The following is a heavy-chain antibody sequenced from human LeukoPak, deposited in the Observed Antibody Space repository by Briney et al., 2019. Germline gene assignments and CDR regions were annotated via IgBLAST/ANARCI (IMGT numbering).Heavy chain of an antibody. V-gene: IGHV3-7*01. Sequence: GGSLRLSCAVSGFTFSSYWMSWFRQAPGKGLEWVANINQDGSQKFSVDSVKGRFTISRDNAKNSLSLQMNSLRVEDTAVYYCAKDRGYDILTGAYYYGMDVWGQGTTVTVSS. CDR1: GFTFSSYW. CDR2: INQDGSQK. D-gene: IGHD3-9*01. CDR3: AKDRGYDILTGAYYYGMDV. J-gene: IGHJ6*02.